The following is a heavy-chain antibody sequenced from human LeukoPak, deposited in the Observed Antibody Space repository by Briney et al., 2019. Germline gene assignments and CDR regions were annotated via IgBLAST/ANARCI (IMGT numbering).Heavy chain of an antibody. CDR2: INHSGST. Sequence: PSETLSLTCAVYGGSFSGHYWSWIRQPPGKGLEWIGEINHSGSTNHNPSLKSRVTISVDTSKNQFSLKLSSVTAADTAVYYCARKGWFGPITRPFDYWGQGTLVTVSS. D-gene: IGHD3-10*01. J-gene: IGHJ4*02. V-gene: IGHV4-34*01. CDR3: ARKGWFGPITRPFDY. CDR1: GGSFSGHY.